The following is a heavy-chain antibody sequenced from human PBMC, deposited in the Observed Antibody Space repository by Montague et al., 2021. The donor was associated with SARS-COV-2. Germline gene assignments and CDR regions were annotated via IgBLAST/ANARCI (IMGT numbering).Heavy chain of an antibody. J-gene: IGHJ4*02. CDR2: IYTRGGT. CDR3: ARSGEGGTSWPFDY. Sequence: TLSLTCTVSGGSIRSGSYNWSWIRQSAGKGLEWIGRIYTRGGTYYXXXLESRVTISIDTSKNQLSLKLSSVTAADAAMYYCARSGEGGTSWPFDYWGQGTLVTVSS. D-gene: IGHD6-13*01. CDR1: GGSIRSGSYN. V-gene: IGHV4-61*02.